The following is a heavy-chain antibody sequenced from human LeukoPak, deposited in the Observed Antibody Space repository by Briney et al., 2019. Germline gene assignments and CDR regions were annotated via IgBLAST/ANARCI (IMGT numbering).Heavy chain of an antibody. V-gene: IGHV3-21*01. J-gene: IGHJ6*03. CDR3: ARDAPLGYCSSTSCYTGGDYYYYYMDV. CDR1: GFTFSSYS. CDR2: ISSSSSYI. D-gene: IGHD2-2*02. Sequence: PGGSLRLSCVASGFTFSSYSMNWVRQAPGKGLEWVSSISSSSSYIYYADSVKGRFTISRDNAKNSLYLQMNSLRAEDTAVYYCARDAPLGYCSSTSCYTGGDYYYYYMDVWGKGTTVTVSS.